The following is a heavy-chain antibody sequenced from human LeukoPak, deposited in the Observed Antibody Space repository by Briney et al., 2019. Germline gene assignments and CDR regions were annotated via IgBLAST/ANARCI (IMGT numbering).Heavy chain of an antibody. J-gene: IGHJ5*02. CDR1: GGTFSSYA. CDR2: IIPIFGTA. Sequence: ASVKVSCKASGGTFSSYAISWGRQAPGQGLGWMGGIIPIFGTANYAQKFQGRVTITTDESTSTAYMELSSLRSEDTAVYYCARMYCSSTSCYTYNWFDPWGQGTLVTVSS. V-gene: IGHV1-69*05. D-gene: IGHD2-2*01. CDR3: ARMYCSSTSCYTYNWFDP.